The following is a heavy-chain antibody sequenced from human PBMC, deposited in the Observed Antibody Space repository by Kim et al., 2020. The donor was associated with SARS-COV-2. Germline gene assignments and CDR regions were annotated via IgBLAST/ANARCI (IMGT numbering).Heavy chain of an antibody. Sequence: LKSRVTISVDTSKNQFSLKLSSVTAADTAVYYCAREKPSIAASKYNWFDPWGQGTLVTVSS. V-gene: IGHV4-31*02. CDR3: AREKPSIAASKYNWFDP. D-gene: IGHD6-6*01. J-gene: IGHJ5*02.